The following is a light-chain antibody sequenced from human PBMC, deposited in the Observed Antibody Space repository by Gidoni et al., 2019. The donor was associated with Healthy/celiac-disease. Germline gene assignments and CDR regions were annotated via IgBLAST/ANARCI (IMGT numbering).Light chain of an antibody. CDR1: QSVSSSY. V-gene: IGKV3-20*01. CDR3: QQYGSSHYT. Sequence: EMVLTQSPGTLSLSPGERATLSCRASQSVSSSYLAWYQQKPGQAPRLLIYGASSRATGIPYRFSGSGSGTDFTLTISRLEPEDFAVYYCQQYGSSHYTFGQGTKLEIK. J-gene: IGKJ2*01. CDR2: GAS.